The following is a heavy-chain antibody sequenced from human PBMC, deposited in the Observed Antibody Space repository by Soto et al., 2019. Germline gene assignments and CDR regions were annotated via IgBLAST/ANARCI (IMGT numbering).Heavy chain of an antibody. D-gene: IGHD2-15*01. CDR1: GYSFTSYW. CDR3: ARPPGCSGGSCYDPDDFDI. V-gene: IGHV5-51*01. CDR2: IYPGDSDT. Sequence: PGESLKISCKGSGYSFTSYWIGWVRQMPGKGLEWMGIIYPGDSDTRYSPSFQGQVTISADKSISTAYLQWSSLKASDTAMYYCARPPGCSGGSCYDPDDFDIWGQGTMLTVSS. J-gene: IGHJ3*02.